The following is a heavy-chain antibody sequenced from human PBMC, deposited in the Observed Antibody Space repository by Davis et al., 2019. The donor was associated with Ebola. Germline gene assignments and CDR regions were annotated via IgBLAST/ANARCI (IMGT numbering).Heavy chain of an antibody. CDR3: AREGYCSSTSCLYYYYGMDV. CDR2: INAGNGNT. CDR1: GGTFSSYA. J-gene: IGHJ6*02. D-gene: IGHD2-2*01. Sequence: ASVKVSCKASGGTFSSYAISWARQAPGQRLEWMGWINAGNGNTKYSQKFQGRVTITRDTSASTAYMELSSLRSEDTAVYYCAREGYCSSTSCLYYYYGMDVWGQGTTVTVSS. V-gene: IGHV1-3*01.